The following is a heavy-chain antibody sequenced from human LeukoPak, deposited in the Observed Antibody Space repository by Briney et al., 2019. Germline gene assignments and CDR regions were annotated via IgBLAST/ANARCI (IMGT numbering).Heavy chain of an antibody. J-gene: IGHJ4*02. V-gene: IGHV1-69*13. CDR1: GGTFISYA. CDR3: ARMRSRGDYLGPLDY. Sequence: ASVKVSCKASGGTFISYAISWVRQAPGQGLEWMGGIIPIFGTANYAQKFQGRVTITADESTSTAYMELSSLRSEDTAVYYCARMRSRGDYLGPLDYWGQGTLVTVSS. CDR2: IIPIFGTA. D-gene: IGHD4-17*01.